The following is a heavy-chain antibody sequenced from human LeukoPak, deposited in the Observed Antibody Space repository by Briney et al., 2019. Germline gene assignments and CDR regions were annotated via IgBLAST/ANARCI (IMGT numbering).Heavy chain of an antibody. D-gene: IGHD6-6*01. J-gene: IGHJ4*02. CDR2: IYYSGST. CDR3: ARGGMRGATRLLFVY. Sequence: PGGTLRLSCAASGFTFRSYSMNWVRQPPGKGLEWIGNIYYSGSTAYIPSLKSRATISVDTSKNQFSLKLNSVTAADTAVYYCARGGMRGATRLLFVYWGQGTLVTVSS. CDR1: GFTFRSYS. V-gene: IGHV4-34*08.